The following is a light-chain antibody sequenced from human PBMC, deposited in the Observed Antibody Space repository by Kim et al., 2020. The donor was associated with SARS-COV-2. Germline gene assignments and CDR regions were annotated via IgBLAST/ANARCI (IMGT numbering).Light chain of an antibody. CDR2: GAS. Sequence: SPGERATLSCRASQNIGGYSLAWYQQKPGQAPRLLIYGASIRASAIPDRFSGSGSGTEFTLTISGLEPEDSAIFYCQQYFSSRPTFGQGTKVDIK. CDR1: QNIGGYS. CDR3: QQYFSSRPT. V-gene: IGKV3-20*01. J-gene: IGKJ1*01.